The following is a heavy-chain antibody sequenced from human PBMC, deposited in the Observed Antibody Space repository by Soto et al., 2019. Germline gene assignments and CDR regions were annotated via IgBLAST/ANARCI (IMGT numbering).Heavy chain of an antibody. CDR1: GFTFSSYA. V-gene: IGHV3-64*04. J-gene: IGHJ4*02. CDR3: ARDLSVVTILDY. CDR2: ISFNGDST. D-gene: IGHD4-17*01. Sequence: GGSLRLSCSASGFTFSSYAMHWVRQAPGKGLEYVSGISFNGDSTYYADSVKGRFTISRDNSKNTLYLQMNSLRAEDTAVYYCARDLSVVTILDYWGQGTLVTVSS.